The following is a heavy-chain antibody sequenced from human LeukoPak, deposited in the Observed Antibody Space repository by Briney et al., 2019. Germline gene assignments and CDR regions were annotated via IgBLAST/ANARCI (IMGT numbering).Heavy chain of an antibody. Sequence: GGSLRLSCAASGVTLSSYAMSWARQAPGRGVEWLSGISSSGSGGNTYYADSVKGRITVSRENSKNTVYLQMNSLRAEDTAVYYCARDRIYDFIKNTDDYHYGMDVWGQGTTVTVSS. V-gene: IGHV3-23*01. D-gene: IGHD3-3*01. J-gene: IGHJ6*02. CDR3: ARDRIYDFIKNTDDYHYGMDV. CDR1: GVTLSSYA. CDR2: ISSSGSGGNT.